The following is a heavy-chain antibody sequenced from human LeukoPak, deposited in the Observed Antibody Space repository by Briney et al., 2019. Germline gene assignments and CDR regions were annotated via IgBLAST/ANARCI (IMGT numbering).Heavy chain of an antibody. V-gene: IGHV3-48*01. J-gene: IGHJ4*02. CDR2: ISSSSNKV. CDR3: ARNFYCGGDCAISYFDY. Sequence: GGSLRLSCAASGFAISDYSMNWVRQVPGKGREWVSYISSSSNKVYYADSVKGRFTISRDNAKHSLFLQMNSLRADDTAVYYCARNFYCGGDCAISYFDYWGQGTLVTVSS. CDR1: GFAISDYS. D-gene: IGHD2-21*02.